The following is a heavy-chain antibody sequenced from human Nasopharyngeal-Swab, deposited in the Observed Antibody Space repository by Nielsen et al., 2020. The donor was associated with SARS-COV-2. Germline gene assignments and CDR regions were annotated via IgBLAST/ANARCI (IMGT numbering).Heavy chain of an antibody. Sequence: SETLSLTCTVSGGSIRTSTSDYWRWIRQPPGKGLEWIGEINHSGSTNYNPSLKSRVTIPVDTSKNQFSLKLSSVTAADTAVYYCASDSIAARPGPVVAWGQGTLVTVSS. CDR2: INHSGST. J-gene: IGHJ5*02. D-gene: IGHD6-6*01. CDR1: GGSIRTSTSDY. CDR3: ASDSIAARPGPVVA. V-gene: IGHV4-39*07.